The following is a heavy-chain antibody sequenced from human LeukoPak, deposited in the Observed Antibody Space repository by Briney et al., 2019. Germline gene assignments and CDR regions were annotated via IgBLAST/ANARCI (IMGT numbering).Heavy chain of an antibody. CDR3: ARDGGPVYMVVLFDY. CDR1: GVTFSSYA. Sequence: GGSLRLSCAASGVTFSSYAMHWVRQAPGKGLEWVAVISYEGRNKYYADSVKGRFTTSRDNSNHTLYLQMNSQTAEDTAVYYCARDGGPVYMVVLFDYWGQGTLVTVSS. D-gene: IGHD2-21*01. J-gene: IGHJ4*02. CDR2: ISYEGRNK. V-gene: IGHV3-30*01.